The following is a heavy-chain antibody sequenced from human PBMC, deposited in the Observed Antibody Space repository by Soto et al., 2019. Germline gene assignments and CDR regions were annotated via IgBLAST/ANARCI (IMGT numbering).Heavy chain of an antibody. J-gene: IGHJ4*02. CDR1: GFTFSSYA. CDR3: AKDYYDSSGSDPGY. CDR2: INGSGGST. V-gene: IGHV3-23*01. Sequence: GGSLRLSCAASGFTFSSYAMSWVRQAPGKGLEWVSAINGSGGSTYYADSVKGRFTISRDNSKNTLYLQMNSLRAEDTAVYYCAKDYYDSSGSDPGYWGQGTLVTVSS. D-gene: IGHD3-22*01.